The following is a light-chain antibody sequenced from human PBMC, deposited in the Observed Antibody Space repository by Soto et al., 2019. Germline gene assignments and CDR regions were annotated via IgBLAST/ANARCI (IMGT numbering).Light chain of an antibody. CDR1: QSVGSSY. V-gene: IGKV3-20*01. J-gene: IGKJ5*01. Sequence: EIVLTQSPGTLSFSPGERATLSCRASQSVGSSYLAWYQQKPGQAPRLLIYGASSMATGIPDRFSGSGSGTDFTLTISRLEPEDFAVYYCQQYGSSPTITFGQGTRLEIK. CDR2: GAS. CDR3: QQYGSSPTIT.